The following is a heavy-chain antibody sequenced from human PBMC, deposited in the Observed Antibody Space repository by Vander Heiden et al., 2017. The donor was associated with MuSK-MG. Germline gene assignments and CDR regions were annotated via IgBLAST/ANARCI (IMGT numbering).Heavy chain of an antibody. J-gene: IGHJ5*02. D-gene: IGHD3-3*01. CDR3: ARGRHPRVRFDP. CDR1: GGSFSGYY. V-gene: IGHV4-34*01. Sequence: QVQLQQWGAGLLKPSETLSLTCAVYGGSFSGYYWSWIRQPPGKGLEWIGEINHSGSTNYNPSLKSRVTISVDTSKNQFSLKLSSVTAADTAVYYCARGRHPRVRFDPWGQGTLVTVSS. CDR2: INHSGST.